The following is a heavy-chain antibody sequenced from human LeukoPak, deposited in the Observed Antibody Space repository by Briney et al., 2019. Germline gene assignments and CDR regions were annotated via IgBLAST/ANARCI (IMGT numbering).Heavy chain of an antibody. V-gene: IGHV4-59*01. CDR3: ARAGRDGYNYFDY. CDR1: GGSISSYY. D-gene: IGHD5-24*01. J-gene: IGHJ4*02. Sequence: SETLSLTCTVSGGSISSYYWSWTRQPPGKGLEWIGYIYYSGSTNYNPSLKSRVTISVDTSKNQFSLKLSSMTAADTAVYYCARAGRDGYNYFDYWGQGTLVTVSS. CDR2: IYYSGST.